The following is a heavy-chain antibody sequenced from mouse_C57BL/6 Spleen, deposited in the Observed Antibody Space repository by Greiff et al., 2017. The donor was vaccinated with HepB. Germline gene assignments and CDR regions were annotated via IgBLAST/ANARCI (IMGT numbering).Heavy chain of an antibody. Sequence: VQLQQSGPELVKPGASVKISCKASGYAFSSSWMNWVKQRPGKGLEWIGRIYPGDGDTNYNGKFKGKATLTADKSSSTAYMQRSSLTSEDSAVYFCADYYGSSYGYLDVWGTGTTVTVSS. J-gene: IGHJ1*03. D-gene: IGHD1-1*01. V-gene: IGHV1-82*01. CDR1: GYAFSSSW. CDR2: IYPGDGDT. CDR3: ADYYGSSYGYLDV.